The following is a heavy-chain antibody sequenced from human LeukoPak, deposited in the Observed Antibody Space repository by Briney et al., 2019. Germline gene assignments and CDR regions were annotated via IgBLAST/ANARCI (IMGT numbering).Heavy chain of an antibody. CDR1: GFTFDDYA. CDR2: ISWNSSSI. V-gene: IGHV3-9*01. J-gene: IGHJ3*02. Sequence: GGSLRLSCAASGFTFDDYAMHWVRQAPGKGLEWVSGISWNSSSIGYAGSVKGRFTISRDNAKNSLYLQMNSLRAEDTALYYCAKDIGSHCSSTSCHGGQAFDIWGQGTMVTVSS. CDR3: AKDIGSHCSSTSCHGGQAFDI. D-gene: IGHD2-2*01.